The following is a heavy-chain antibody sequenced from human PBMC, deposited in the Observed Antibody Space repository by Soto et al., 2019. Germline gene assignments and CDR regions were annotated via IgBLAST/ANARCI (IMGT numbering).Heavy chain of an antibody. V-gene: IGHV1-24*01. Sequence: QVQLVQSGAEVKKPGASVKVSCKVSGYTLTELSMHWVRQAPGKGLEWMGGFDTEDGETIYAQKFQGRVTMTEDTPTDTAYRELSSLRSEDSAVYYCLTDYYYGMDVWGQGTTVTVSS. CDR1: GYTLTELS. CDR2: FDTEDGET. CDR3: LTDYYYGMDV. J-gene: IGHJ6*02. D-gene: IGHD3-9*01.